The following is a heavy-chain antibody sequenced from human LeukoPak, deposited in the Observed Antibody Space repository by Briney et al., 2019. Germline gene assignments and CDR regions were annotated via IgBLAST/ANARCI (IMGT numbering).Heavy chain of an antibody. CDR2: IKHDGSEK. D-gene: IGHD5-12*01. Sequence: GGSLRLSCADSGFTFSSYWMNCVRQAPGEGLEWVANIKHDGSEKYYADFVKGRFTISRDNAKNSLYLKMDSLRAEDTAVYYCARDAGHSGYDLLDYWGQGTLVTVSS. V-gene: IGHV3-7*01. CDR1: GFTFSSYW. J-gene: IGHJ4*02. CDR3: ARDAGHSGYDLLDY.